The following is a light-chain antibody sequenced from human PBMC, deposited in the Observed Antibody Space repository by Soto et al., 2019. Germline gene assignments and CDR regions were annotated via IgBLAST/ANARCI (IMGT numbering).Light chain of an antibody. Sequence: EIVLTQSPGTLSLSPGERATLSCRASQSVSSSYLAWYQQKPGQAPRLLIYGASSGATGIPDRFSGSGSGTDFTLNISILEPEDFAVYYCQQYSISPPMYTFGQGPKLEI. J-gene: IGKJ2*01. CDR3: QQYSISPPMYT. CDR2: GAS. V-gene: IGKV3-20*01. CDR1: QSVSSSY.